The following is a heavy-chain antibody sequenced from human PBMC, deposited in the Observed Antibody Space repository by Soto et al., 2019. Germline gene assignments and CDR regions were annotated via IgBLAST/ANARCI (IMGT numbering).Heavy chain of an antibody. J-gene: IGHJ4*02. CDR3: VRTERVVTFDY. V-gene: IGHV4-31*03. CDR1: GGSISSGGYY. CDR2: IYYSGST. D-gene: IGHD3-22*01. Sequence: QVQLQESGPGLVKPSQTLSLTCTVSGGSISSGGYYWSWIRQHPGKGLEWIGYIYYSGSTYYNPSLKSRVTISVDTSKNQFALKLSSVTAADTAVYYCVRTERVVTFDYWGQGTLVTVSS.